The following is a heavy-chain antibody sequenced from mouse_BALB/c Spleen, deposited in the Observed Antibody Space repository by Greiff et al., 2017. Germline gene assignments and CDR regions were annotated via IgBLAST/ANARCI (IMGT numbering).Heavy chain of an antibody. CDR3: ARFLGGGNYYGVDY. CDR1: GYTFTDYN. D-gene: IGHD1-1*01. J-gene: IGHJ2*01. V-gene: IGHV1S29*02. CDR2: IYPYNGGT. Sequence: VQLQQSGPELVKPGASVKISCKASGYTFTDYNMHWVKQSHGKSLEWIGYIYPYNGGTGYNQKFKSKATLTVDNSSSTAYMELRSLTSEDSAVYYCARFLGGGNYYGVDYWGQGTTLTVSS.